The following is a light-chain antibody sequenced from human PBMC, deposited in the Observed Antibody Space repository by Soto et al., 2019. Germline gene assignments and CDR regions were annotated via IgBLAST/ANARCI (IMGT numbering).Light chain of an antibody. Sequence: IPMSTSPSTLSASLGARVTITCLASQTISSWLAWYQQKPGKAPKLLIYKASTLKSGVPSRFSGSVSGTEFTLTISSLQPDDFATYYCQHYNSYSEAFGQGTKVDI. J-gene: IGKJ1*01. CDR1: QTISSW. CDR2: KAS. CDR3: QHYNSYSEA. V-gene: IGKV1-5*03.